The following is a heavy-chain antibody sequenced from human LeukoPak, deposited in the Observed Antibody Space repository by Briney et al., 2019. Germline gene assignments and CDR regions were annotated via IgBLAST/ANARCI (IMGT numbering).Heavy chain of an antibody. CDR3: SRENGAFSPFGY. D-gene: IGHD2-8*01. J-gene: IGHJ4*02. CDR1: GGSISSYY. CDR2: IYYSGST. Sequence: SETLSLTCTVSGGSISSYYWSWIRQPPGKGLEWIGYIYYSGSTNYNPSLTGRVTISLDTSKNQFSLKLTSVTAADTAVYYCSRENGAFSPFGYWGQGTLVTVPS. V-gene: IGHV4-59*12.